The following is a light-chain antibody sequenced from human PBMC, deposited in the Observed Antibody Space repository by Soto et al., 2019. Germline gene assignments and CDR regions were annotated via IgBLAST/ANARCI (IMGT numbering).Light chain of an antibody. V-gene: IGLV1-44*01. CDR2: SNI. CDR3: AAWDDNLNGPV. Sequence: QSVLTQPPSASGTPGQRVTISCSGSSSSIGSNTINWYQQLPGTAPKLLIYSNIQRPSGVPDRFSGSKSGTSASLAISGLQSEDETDCYCAAWDDNLNGPVFGGGTQLTVL. J-gene: IGLJ2*01. CDR1: SSSIGSNT.